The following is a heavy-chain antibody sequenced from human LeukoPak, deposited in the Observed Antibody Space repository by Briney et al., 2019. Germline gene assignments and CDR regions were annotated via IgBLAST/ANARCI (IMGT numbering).Heavy chain of an antibody. CDR1: GYTFTGYY. J-gene: IGHJ4*02. CDR2: INPNSGGT. CDR3: ARGYSGYDLPDY. V-gene: IGHV1-2*02. Sequence: ASVKVSCKASGYTFTGYYMHWVRQAPGQGLEWMGWINPNSGGTNYAQKFQGRVTMTRDTSIGTAYMELTRMTSDDTAVYYCARGYSGYDLPDYWGQGTLVTVSS. D-gene: IGHD5-12*01.